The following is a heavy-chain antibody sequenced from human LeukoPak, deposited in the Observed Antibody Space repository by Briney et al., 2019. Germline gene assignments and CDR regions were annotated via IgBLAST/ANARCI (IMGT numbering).Heavy chain of an antibody. CDR3: ARDSYYYDSSGYRKFDY. D-gene: IGHD3-22*01. V-gene: IGHV4-4*07. Sequence: SETLSLTCTVSGASISSYYWSWIRQPAGKGLEWIGRIYTSGSTNYNPSLKSRVTMSVDTSKNQFSLKLSSVTAADTAVYYCARDSYYYDSSGYRKFDYWGQGTLVTVSS. CDR1: GASISSYY. J-gene: IGHJ4*02. CDR2: IYTSGST.